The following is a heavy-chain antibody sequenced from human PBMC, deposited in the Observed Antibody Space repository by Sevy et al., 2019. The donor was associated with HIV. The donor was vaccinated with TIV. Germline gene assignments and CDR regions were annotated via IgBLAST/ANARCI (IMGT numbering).Heavy chain of an antibody. CDR1: GFTFSSYE. CDR3: ARGPHYYYDSSAFFDY. V-gene: IGHV3-48*03. D-gene: IGHD3-22*01. J-gene: IGHJ4*02. Sequence: GGSLTLSCAASGFTFSSYEMNWVRHTPGKGLEWISYISSSGTSIYYADSVKGRFTISRDSPKNSLYLQMNSLRAEDTAVYYCARGPHYYYDSSAFFDYWGQGTLVTVSS. CDR2: ISSSGTSI.